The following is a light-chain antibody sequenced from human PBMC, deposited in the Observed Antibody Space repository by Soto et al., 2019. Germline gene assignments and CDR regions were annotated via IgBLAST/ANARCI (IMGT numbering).Light chain of an antibody. CDR1: SRDVGSYNL. CDR2: EGS. J-gene: IGLJ2*01. V-gene: IGLV2-23*01. Sequence: QSALTQPASVSGSPGQSITISCTGSSRDVGSYNLVSWYQQLPGEAPKLMIYEGSKRPSGVSNRFSGSKSGNTASLTISGLQAEDEADYYCCSFERSITLVFGGGTKLTVL. CDR3: CSFERSITLV.